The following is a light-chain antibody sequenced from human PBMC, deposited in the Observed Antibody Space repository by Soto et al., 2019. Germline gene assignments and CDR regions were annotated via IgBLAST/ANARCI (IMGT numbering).Light chain of an antibody. Sequence: EIQMTQSPSTLSGSVGDRVTITCRASQTISRSLAWYQQKPGKAPKLLLYKASTLKSGLPTRFSGSGSGTDITLTSSSQQQDDLATYYCQHNNRHRGAFGQGTKVELK. CDR3: QHNNRHRGA. V-gene: IGKV1-5*03. CDR1: QTISRS. J-gene: IGKJ1*01. CDR2: KAS.